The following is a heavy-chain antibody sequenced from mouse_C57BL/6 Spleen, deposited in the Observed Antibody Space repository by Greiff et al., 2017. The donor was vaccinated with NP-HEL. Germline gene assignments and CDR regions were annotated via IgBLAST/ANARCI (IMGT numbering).Heavy chain of an antibody. CDR3: ARHAGSSYYFDY. D-gene: IGHD1-1*01. J-gene: IGHJ2*01. CDR2: ISSGGSYT. Sequence: EVQLQESGGDLVKPGGSLKLSCAASGFTFSSYGMSWVRQTPDKRLEWVATISSGGSYTYYPDSVKGRFTISRDNAKNTLYLQMSSLKSEDTAMYYCARHAGSSYYFDYWGQGTTLTVSS. V-gene: IGHV5-6*01. CDR1: GFTFSSYG.